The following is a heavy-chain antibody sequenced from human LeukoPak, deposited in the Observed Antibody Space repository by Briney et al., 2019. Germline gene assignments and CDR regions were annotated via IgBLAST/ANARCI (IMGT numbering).Heavy chain of an antibody. J-gene: IGHJ4*02. CDR3: AKDPYYDSSGVLGY. CDR2: IVGSGGST. Sequence: KSGGSLRLSCAASGFTFSAYWMHWVRQAPGKGLVWVSAIVGSGGSTYYADSVKGRFTISRDNSKNTLYLQMNSLRAEDTAVYYCAKDPYYDSSGVLGYWGQGTLVTVSS. D-gene: IGHD3-22*01. CDR1: GFTFSAYW. V-gene: IGHV3-23*01.